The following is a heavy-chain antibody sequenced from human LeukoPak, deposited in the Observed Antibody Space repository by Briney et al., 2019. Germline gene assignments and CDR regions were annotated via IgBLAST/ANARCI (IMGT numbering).Heavy chain of an antibody. CDR3: ASRGLYCSGGSCYRNWFDP. Sequence: QSGGSLRLSCAASGFTFSSYWMHWVRQAPGKGLVWVSRINSDGSSTSYADSVKGRFTIPRDNAKNTLYLQMNSLRAEDTAVYYCASRGLYCSGGSCYRNWFDPWGQGTLVTVSS. CDR2: INSDGSST. J-gene: IGHJ5*02. V-gene: IGHV3-74*01. CDR1: GFTFSSYW. D-gene: IGHD2-15*01.